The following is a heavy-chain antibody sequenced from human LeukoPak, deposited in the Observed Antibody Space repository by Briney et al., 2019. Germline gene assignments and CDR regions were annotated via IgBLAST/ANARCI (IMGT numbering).Heavy chain of an antibody. J-gene: IGHJ3*02. CDR3: AADLYYYDSRGAFDI. D-gene: IGHD3-22*01. CDR2: FDPEDGKT. CDR1: GYPLSQSV. V-gene: IGHV1-24*01. Sequence: ASVKVSCKISGYPLSQSVLHWVRQAPGKGLEWMGGFDPEDGKTAYAQKFQGRVIMTEDRPADTAYMEMRTLTKEDTAVYYCAADLYYYDSRGAFDIWGQGTMVTVSS.